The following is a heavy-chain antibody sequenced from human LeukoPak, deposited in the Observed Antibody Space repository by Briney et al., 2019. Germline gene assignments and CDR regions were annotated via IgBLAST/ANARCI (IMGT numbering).Heavy chain of an antibody. CDR2: INHSGST. Sequence: PSETLSLTCAVYGGSFSGYYWSWIRQPPGKGMEWIGEINHSGSTNYNPSLKSRVAISLDTTKNQFSLKLSSVTAADTAVYYCVRRRGYSYGRGAFDIWGQGTMVTVSS. D-gene: IGHD5-18*01. CDR1: GGSFSGYY. CDR3: VRRRGYSYGRGAFDI. J-gene: IGHJ3*02. V-gene: IGHV4-34*01.